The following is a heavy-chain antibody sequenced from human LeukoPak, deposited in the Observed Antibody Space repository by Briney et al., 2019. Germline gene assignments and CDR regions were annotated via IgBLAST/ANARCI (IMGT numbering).Heavy chain of an antibody. V-gene: IGHV3-23*01. Sequence: PGGSLRLSCAASGFTFSSYAMSWVRQAPGKGLEWVSSISGSGGSTYYADSVKGRFTISRDNSKNTLYLQMNSLRAEDTAVYYCAKDLGFGELGLAYWGQGTLVTVSS. D-gene: IGHD3-10*01. CDR2: ISGSGGST. J-gene: IGHJ4*02. CDR3: AKDLGFGELGLAY. CDR1: GFTFSSYA.